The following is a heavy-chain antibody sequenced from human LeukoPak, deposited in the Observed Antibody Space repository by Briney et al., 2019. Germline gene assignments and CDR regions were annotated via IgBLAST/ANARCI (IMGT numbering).Heavy chain of an antibody. V-gene: IGHV3-9*01. Sequence: GGSLRLSCVGSGFTFSSYGMGWVRQAPGKGLEWVSGISWNSGSIGYAGSVKGRFTISRDNAKNSLYLQMNSLRAEDTALYYCAKDRRGYYYDSSGYLVGGDFDYWGQGTLVTVSS. D-gene: IGHD3-22*01. CDR1: GFTFSSYG. CDR3: AKDRRGYYYDSSGYLVGGDFDY. J-gene: IGHJ4*02. CDR2: ISWNSGSI.